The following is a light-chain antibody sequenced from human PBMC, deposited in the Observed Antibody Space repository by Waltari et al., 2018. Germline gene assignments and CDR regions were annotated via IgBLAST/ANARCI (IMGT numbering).Light chain of an antibody. V-gene: IGKV1-39*01. J-gene: IGKJ3*01. CDR1: QSNISY. CDR2: TAS. Sequence: DIQMTQSPSSLSAAVGDRVTITCRASQSNISYLSWYQQRTRKATALPIFTASNSPTGVPSRFSGGGSGTDVTLTISSLQREDFGTFYCQHSYRPPFTFGPGTKV. CDR3: QHSYRPPFT.